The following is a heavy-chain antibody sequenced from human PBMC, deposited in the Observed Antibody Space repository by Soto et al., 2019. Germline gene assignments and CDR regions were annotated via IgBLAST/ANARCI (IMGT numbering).Heavy chain of an antibody. CDR3: AKSIAAAGTYLDY. CDR1: GGTFSSYA. Sequence: GASVKVSCKASGGTFSSYAISWVRQAPGQGLEWMGGIIPIFGTANYAQKFQGRVTITADESTSTAYMELSSLRSEDTAVYYCAKSIAAAGTYLDYWAREPWSPSPQ. V-gene: IGHV1-69*13. CDR2: IIPIFGTA. D-gene: IGHD6-13*01. J-gene: IGHJ4*02.